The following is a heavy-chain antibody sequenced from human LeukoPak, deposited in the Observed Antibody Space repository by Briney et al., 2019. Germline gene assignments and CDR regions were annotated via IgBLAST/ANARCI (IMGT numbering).Heavy chain of an antibody. V-gene: IGHV3-48*03. CDR2: IGSDGGLI. CDR1: GFNFGSYE. Sequence: PGGSLRLSCAASGFNFGSYEMHWVRQAPGKGLEWISYIGSDGGLIYYADSVKGRFTISRDNAKNSLFLQIHSLRAEDTALYYCARENTRLFEGAFDIWGQGTMVSVSS. CDR3: ARENTRLFEGAFDI. J-gene: IGHJ3*02. D-gene: IGHD3-16*01.